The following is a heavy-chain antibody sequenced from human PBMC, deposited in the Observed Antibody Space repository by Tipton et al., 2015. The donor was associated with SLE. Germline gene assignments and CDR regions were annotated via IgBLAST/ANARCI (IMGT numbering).Heavy chain of an antibody. Sequence: SLRLSCATSGFNFSNYGMHWVRQAPGRGLEWVAVIWFDGGNKYYPDSVKGRFTISRDNSKNTLYLQMNSLRAEDTAVYYCARDLTSFYGMDVWGQGTTVTVSS. CDR3: ARDLTSFYGMDV. V-gene: IGHV3-33*01. J-gene: IGHJ6*02. CDR1: GFNFSNYG. CDR2: IWFDGGNK. D-gene: IGHD3-9*01.